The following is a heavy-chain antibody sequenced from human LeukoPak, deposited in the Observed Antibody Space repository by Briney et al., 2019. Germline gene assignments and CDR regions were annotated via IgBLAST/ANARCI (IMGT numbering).Heavy chain of an antibody. J-gene: IGHJ6*01. CDR1: GFTFSSYE. Sequence: GGSLRLSCAASGFTFSSYEMNWVRQAPGKGLEWFSYISSSGSIMYYADSVRGRFTISRDNAQNSLYLQMNSLRAEDTAVYFCASSTGFYRRSLFYHGLGVWGQGTTVTVSS. D-gene: IGHD3-9*01. V-gene: IGHV3-48*03. CDR2: ISSSGSIM. CDR3: ASSTGFYRRSLFYHGLGV.